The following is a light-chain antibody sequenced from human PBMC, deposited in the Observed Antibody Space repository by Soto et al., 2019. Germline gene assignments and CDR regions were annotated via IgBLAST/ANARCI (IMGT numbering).Light chain of an antibody. J-gene: IGKJ3*01. CDR1: QSISSSY. V-gene: IGKV3-20*01. CDR3: QHYGSSSIFT. Sequence: EIVLTQSPGTLSLSPGERATLSCRASQSISSSYLAWYQQKPGQAPRLLIYGASSRATDIPDRFSGSGSETDFTLTISRLEPEDFAVYYCQHYGSSSIFTFGPGTKVDIK. CDR2: GAS.